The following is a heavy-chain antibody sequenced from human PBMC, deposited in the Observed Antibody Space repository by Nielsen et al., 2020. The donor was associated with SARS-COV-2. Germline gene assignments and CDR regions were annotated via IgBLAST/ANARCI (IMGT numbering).Heavy chain of an antibody. V-gene: IGHV1-69*13. CDR3: ASRAYCGGDCYHDAFDI. CDR2: IIPIFGTA. D-gene: IGHD2-21*02. Sequence: SVKVSCKASGGTFSSCAISWVRQAPGQGLEWMGGIIPIFGTANYAQKFQGRVTITADESTSTAYMELSSLRSEDTAVYYCASRAYCGGDCYHDAFDIWGQGTMVTVSS. CDR1: GGTFSSCA. J-gene: IGHJ3*02.